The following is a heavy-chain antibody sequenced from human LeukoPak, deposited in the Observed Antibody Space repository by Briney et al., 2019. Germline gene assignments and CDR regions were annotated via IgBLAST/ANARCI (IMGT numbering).Heavy chain of an antibody. D-gene: IGHD1-7*01. CDR1: GYTFTTYY. V-gene: IGHV1-46*01. CDR3: ARDWELTY. J-gene: IGHJ4*02. CDR2: IYCSDGST. Sequence: ASVNVSFKTSGYTFTTYYIHWVRQAPGQGLEWMGSIYCSDGSTIYGQKFQGRVTITRDTSTSTVYMDLSGLRSEDTAVYYCARDWELTYWGQGTLVTVSS.